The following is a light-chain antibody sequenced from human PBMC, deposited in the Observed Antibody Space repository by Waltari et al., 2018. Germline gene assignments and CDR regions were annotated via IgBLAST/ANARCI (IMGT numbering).Light chain of an antibody. Sequence: SYVLTQPPSVSVAPGETARITCGGDHIGSYSVPWYQQKPGQAPVLVIFYDSDRPSGIPARFSGSNSGNTATLTITSVEAGDEARYYCQVWHADIDPGVFGTGTEVTVL. CDR3: QVWHADIDPGV. CDR2: YDS. CDR1: HIGSYS. J-gene: IGLJ1*01. V-gene: IGLV3-21*04.